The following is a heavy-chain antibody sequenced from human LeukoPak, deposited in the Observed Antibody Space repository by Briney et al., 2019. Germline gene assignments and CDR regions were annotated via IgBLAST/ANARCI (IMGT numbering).Heavy chain of an antibody. CDR1: GFTFSSYW. V-gene: IGHV3-43D*03. CDR3: AKARRYYYYMDV. CDR2: ISWDGGST. Sequence: GGSLRLSCAASGFTFSSYWMHWVRQAPGKGLEWVSLISWDGGSTYYADPVKGRFTISRDNSKNSLYLQMNSLRAEDTALYYCAKARRYYYYMDVWGKGTTVTASS. J-gene: IGHJ6*03.